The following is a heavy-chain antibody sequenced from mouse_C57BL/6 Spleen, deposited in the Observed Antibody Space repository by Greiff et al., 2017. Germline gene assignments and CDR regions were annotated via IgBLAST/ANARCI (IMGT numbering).Heavy chain of an antibody. CDR2: INPNNGGT. D-gene: IGHD1-1*01. CDR3: ARGDYYGSSFLFAY. CDR1: GYTFTDYN. Sequence: VQLKESGPELVKPGASVKIPCKASGYTFTDYNMDWVKQSHGKSLEWIGDINPNNGGTIYNQKFKGKATLTVDKSSSTAYMELRSLTSEDTAVYYCARGDYYGSSFLFAYWGQGTLVTVSA. V-gene: IGHV1-18*01. J-gene: IGHJ3*01.